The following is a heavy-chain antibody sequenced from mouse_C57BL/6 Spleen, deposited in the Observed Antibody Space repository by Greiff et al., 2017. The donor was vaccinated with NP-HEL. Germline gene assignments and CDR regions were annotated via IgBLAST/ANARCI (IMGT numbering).Heavy chain of an antibody. Sequence: EVQLQQPGAELVKPGASVKLSCKASGYTFTSYWMHWVKQRPEQGLEWIGWIDPENGDTEYASKFQGKATITADTSSNTAYLQLSSLTSEDTAVYYCTTGGSSPDYWGQGTTLTVSS. V-gene: IGHV14-4*01. CDR1: GYTFTSYW. CDR3: TTGGSSPDY. CDR2: IDPENGDT. J-gene: IGHJ2*01. D-gene: IGHD1-1*01.